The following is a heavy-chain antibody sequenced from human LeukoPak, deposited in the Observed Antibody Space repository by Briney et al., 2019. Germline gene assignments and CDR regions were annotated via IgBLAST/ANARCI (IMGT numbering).Heavy chain of an antibody. V-gene: IGHV4-30-2*01. CDR2: IYHSGST. J-gene: IGHJ4*02. D-gene: IGHD3-22*01. CDR3: ARDKDYYDSSGYGYYFDY. Sequence: SETLSLTCAVSGGSISSGGYSWSWLRQPPGTGLEWLGYIYHSGSTYYNPSLKSRVTISVDRSKNQFSLKLSSVTAADTAVYYCARDKDYYDSSGYGYYFDYWGQGTLVTVSS. CDR1: GGSISSGGYS.